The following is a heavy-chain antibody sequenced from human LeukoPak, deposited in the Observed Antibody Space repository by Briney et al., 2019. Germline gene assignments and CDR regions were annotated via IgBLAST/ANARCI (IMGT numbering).Heavy chain of an antibody. CDR2: INHSGST. J-gene: IGHJ4*02. V-gene: IGHV4-34*01. D-gene: IGHD6-13*01. CDR3: ARAVPRRIAAAGLSFDY. CDR1: GGSFSGYY. Sequence: SETLSLTCAVYGGSFSGYYWSWIRQPPGKGLEWIGEINHSGSTNYNPSLKSRVTISVDTSKNQFSLELSSVTAADTAVYYCARAVPRRIAAAGLSFDYWGQGTLVTVSS.